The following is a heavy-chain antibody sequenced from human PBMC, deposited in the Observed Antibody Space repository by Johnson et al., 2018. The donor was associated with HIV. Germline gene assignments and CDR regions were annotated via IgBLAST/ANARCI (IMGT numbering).Heavy chain of an antibody. J-gene: IGHJ3*01. CDR3: ARDWDYYDASGYYYANMVDAFDV. V-gene: IGHV3-20*04. Sequence: VQLVESGGGVVRPGESLRLSCAASGFTFDEHGMSWVRQAPGKGLEWVSGIAWNGATTGYADSVKGRFTLSRDTVTTSLYLQMNDLRAEDTALYYCARDWDYYDASGYYYANMVDAFDVWGQGTVVTVSS. D-gene: IGHD3-22*01. CDR1: GFTFDEHG. CDR2: IAWNGATT.